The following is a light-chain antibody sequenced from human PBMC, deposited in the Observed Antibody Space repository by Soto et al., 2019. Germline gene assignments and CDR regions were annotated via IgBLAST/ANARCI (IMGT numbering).Light chain of an antibody. V-gene: IGKV1-39*01. CDR1: RSISNY. J-gene: IGKJ2*01. CDR2: AAS. Sequence: DIQMTQSPSSLSASVGDRVTITCRASRSISNYLNWYQQKPGKAPNLLIYAASSLQSGVPSRFSGSGSGTDFTLTISSLQPEDFATYYCQQSYSTPPYTFGQGTKLEIK. CDR3: QQSYSTPPYT.